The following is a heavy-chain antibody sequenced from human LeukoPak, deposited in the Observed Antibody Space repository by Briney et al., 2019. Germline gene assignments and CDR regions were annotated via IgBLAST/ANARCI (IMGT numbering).Heavy chain of an antibody. J-gene: IGHJ1*01. V-gene: IGHV4-34*01. Sequence: NWIRQPPGKGLEWIGEINHSGSTNYNPSLKSRVTISVDTSKNQFSLKLSSVTAADTAVYYCASGYDSSGYYYFQHWGQGTLVTVSS. CDR3: ASGYDSSGYYYFQH. CDR2: INHSGST. D-gene: IGHD3-22*01.